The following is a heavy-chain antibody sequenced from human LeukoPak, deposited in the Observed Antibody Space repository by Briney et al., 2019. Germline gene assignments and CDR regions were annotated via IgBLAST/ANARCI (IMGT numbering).Heavy chain of an antibody. D-gene: IGHD2-21*01. CDR1: GGSISSYY. V-gene: IGHV4-59*01. J-gene: IGHJ4*02. Sequence: SETLSLTCTVSGGSISSYYWSWIRQPPGKGLEWVGYIYYSGSTTYNPSLKSRVTMSVDTSKNQFSLKLSSVTAADTAVYYCARERFLYFDYWGQGTLVTVSS. CDR2: IYYSGST. CDR3: ARERFLYFDY.